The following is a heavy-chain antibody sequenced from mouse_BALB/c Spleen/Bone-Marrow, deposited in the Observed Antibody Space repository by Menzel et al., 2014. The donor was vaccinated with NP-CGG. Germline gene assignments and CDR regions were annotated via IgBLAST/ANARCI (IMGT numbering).Heavy chain of an antibody. CDR2: ISYSGST. CDR1: GDSITSGY. V-gene: IGHV3-8*02. J-gene: IGHJ3*01. Sequence: EVKVVESGPSLVKPSQTLSLTCSVTGDSITSGYWNWIRKFPGNKLEYMGYISYSGSTYYNPSLKGRISITRDTSKNQYYLQLNSVTTEDTATYYCARDYGYPAWFAYWGQGTLVTVSA. CDR3: ARDYGYPAWFAY. D-gene: IGHD1-2*01.